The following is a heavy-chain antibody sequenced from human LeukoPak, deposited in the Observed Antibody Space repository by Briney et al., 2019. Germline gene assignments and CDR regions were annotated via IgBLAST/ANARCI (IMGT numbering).Heavy chain of an antibody. CDR1: GFTFSSYS. V-gene: IGHV3-21*01. Sequence: GGSLRLSCAASGFTFSSYSMNWVRQAPGKGLEWVSSTSSSSSYIYYADSVKGRFTISRDNAKNSLYLQMNSLRAEDTAVYYCARELPRGGSSIMDVWGKGTTVTVSS. J-gene: IGHJ6*03. CDR3: ARELPRGGSSIMDV. D-gene: IGHD2-15*01. CDR2: TSSSSSYI.